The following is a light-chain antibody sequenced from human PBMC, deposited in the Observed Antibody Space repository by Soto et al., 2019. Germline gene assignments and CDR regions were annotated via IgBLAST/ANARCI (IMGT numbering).Light chain of an antibody. CDR1: QSVTSNN. V-gene: IGKV3-20*01. CDR3: QHYYTSYTT. J-gene: IGKJ1*01. CDR2: GAS. Sequence: EIVLTQSPGTLSLSPGDRATLSCGASQSVTSNNLAWYQQKPGQAPRLLIFGASTRATGIPDRFSGSGSGTDFTLTISRLEPEDFAVYYCQHYYTSYTTFGQGTKVEIK.